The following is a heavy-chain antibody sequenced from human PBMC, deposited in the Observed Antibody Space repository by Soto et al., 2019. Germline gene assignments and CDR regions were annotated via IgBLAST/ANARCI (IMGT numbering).Heavy chain of an antibody. CDR1: GYNFNTYW. CDR2: IYPGDSDT. D-gene: IGHD5-12*01. J-gene: IGHJ4*02. Sequence: GESLKISCKGSGYNFNTYWIGWVRQMPGKGLEWMALIYPGDSDTRCTPSFEGQATLSVDRSISTAYLQWSSLKASDTAIYYCATSTVSYVDIVSSTTRGYFDHWGQGTLVTVSS. V-gene: IGHV5-51*01. CDR3: ATSTVSYVDIVSSTTRGYFDH.